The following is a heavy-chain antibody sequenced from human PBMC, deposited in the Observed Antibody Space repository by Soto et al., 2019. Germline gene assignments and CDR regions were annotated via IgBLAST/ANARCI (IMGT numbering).Heavy chain of an antibody. CDR2: INHSGST. CDR1: GGSFSGYY. CDR3: ARGLYCSSTSCYYYYCYGMDV. D-gene: IGHD2-2*01. Sequence: QVQLQQWGAGLLKPSETLSLPCAVYGGSFSGYYWSWIRQPPGKGLEWIGEINHSGSTNYNAALKSLVTISVDTSKTQFSLKLSSVTAADTAVYYCARGLYCSSTSCYYYYCYGMDVWGQGTTVTVSS. J-gene: IGHJ6*02. V-gene: IGHV4-34*01.